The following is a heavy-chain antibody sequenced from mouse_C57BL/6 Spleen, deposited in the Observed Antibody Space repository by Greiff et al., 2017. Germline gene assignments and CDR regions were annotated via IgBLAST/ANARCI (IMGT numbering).Heavy chain of an antibody. CDR2: LYPGDGDT. D-gene: IGHD1-1*01. Sequence: QVQLQQSGAELVKPGASVKISCKASGYAFSSYWLNWVKQRPGKGLEWIGQLYPGDGDTNYNGKFKGKATLTADKSSSTAYMQLSSLTSEDSAVYFCARPITTVVEDYAMDYWGQGTSVTVSS. CDR3: ARPITTVVEDYAMDY. CDR1: GYAFSSYW. J-gene: IGHJ4*01. V-gene: IGHV1-80*01.